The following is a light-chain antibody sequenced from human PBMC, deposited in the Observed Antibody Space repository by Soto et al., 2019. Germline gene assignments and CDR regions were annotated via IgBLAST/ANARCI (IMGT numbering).Light chain of an antibody. CDR2: HAS. J-gene: IGKJ1*01. V-gene: IGKV1-5*01. Sequence: DIQMTQSPSTPSGSVGDIVTITCRASQTIISWLACYQQKPGKAPKVLIYHASNLPSGVTSRFSDSGSGTEFTLHISRLQPDDFAPYYCQQYNSYSFGQGTKVDI. CDR1: QTIISW. CDR3: QQYNSYS.